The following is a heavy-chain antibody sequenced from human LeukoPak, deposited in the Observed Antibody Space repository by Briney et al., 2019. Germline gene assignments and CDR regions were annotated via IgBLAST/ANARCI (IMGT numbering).Heavy chain of an antibody. Sequence: ASVRDSFMASLYSFTTSGFTWVRPAPGQGGEWMGWTSAYTGNTNYTQKLQGRVTMTTVTSTTKAYMELRSLISDDTAVDYCARICFGSGSFAFDIWGQGTMVTVSS. CDR2: TSAYTGNT. CDR3: ARICFGSGSFAFDI. CDR1: LYSFTTSG. V-gene: IGHV1-18*01. D-gene: IGHD3-10*01. J-gene: IGHJ3*02.